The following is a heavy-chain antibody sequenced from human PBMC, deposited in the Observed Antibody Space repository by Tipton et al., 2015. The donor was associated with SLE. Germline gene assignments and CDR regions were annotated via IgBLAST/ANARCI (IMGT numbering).Heavy chain of an antibody. CDR3: ARDLSGSYYVPHYYGMDV. D-gene: IGHD1-26*01. CDR1: GGSISSRNYY. Sequence: TLSLTCTVSGGSISSRNYYWSWIRQSAGKGLQWIGLIYASGSTNYNPSLKSRVTISVDTSKNQFSLKLSSVTAADTAVYYCARDLSGSYYVPHYYGMDVWGQGTTVTVSS. J-gene: IGHJ6*02. V-gene: IGHV4-61*02. CDR2: IYASGST.